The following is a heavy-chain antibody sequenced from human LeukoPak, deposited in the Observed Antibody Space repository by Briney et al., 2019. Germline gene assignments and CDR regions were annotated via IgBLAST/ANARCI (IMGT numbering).Heavy chain of an antibody. V-gene: IGHV3-53*01. CDR1: GFTVSSNY. D-gene: IGHD4-23*01. CDR2: IYSGGST. Sequence: HPGGSLRLSCAASGFTVSSNYMSWVRQAPGKGLEWVSVIYSGGSTYYADSVKGRFTISRDNSKNTLYLQMNSLRAEDTAVYYCARVSWPYGGNAYWGQGTLVTVSS. J-gene: IGHJ4*02. CDR3: ARVSWPYGGNAY.